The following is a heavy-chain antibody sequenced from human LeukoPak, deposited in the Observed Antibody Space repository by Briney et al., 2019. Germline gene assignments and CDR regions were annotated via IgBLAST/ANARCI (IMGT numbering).Heavy chain of an antibody. J-gene: IGHJ2*01. D-gene: IGHD5-18*01. CDR3: ARDVDTAMDHWYFDL. CDR2: IYHSGST. Sequence: PSETLSLTCTVSGYSISSGYYWGWIRQPPGKGLEWIGSIYHSGSTYYNPSLKSRVTISVDTSKNQFSLKLSSVTAADTAVYYCARDVDTAMDHWYFDLWGRGTLVTVSS. V-gene: IGHV4-38-2*02. CDR1: GYSISSGYY.